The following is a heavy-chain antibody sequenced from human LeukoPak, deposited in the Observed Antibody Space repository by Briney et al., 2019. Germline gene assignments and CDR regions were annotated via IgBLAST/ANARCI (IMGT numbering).Heavy chain of an antibody. V-gene: IGHV4-59*01. CDR3: ASPLRYNWTFDAFDI. Sequence: AETLSLTCTVSGGSISSYYWNWIRQPPGKGLEWIGYIYYSGSSYCNPSLESRVTISIDASKNQFSLKLRSVTAADTAVYYCASPLRYNWTFDAFDIWGQGTMVTVSS. CDR1: GGSISSYY. CDR2: IYYSGSS. D-gene: IGHD1-20*01. J-gene: IGHJ3*02.